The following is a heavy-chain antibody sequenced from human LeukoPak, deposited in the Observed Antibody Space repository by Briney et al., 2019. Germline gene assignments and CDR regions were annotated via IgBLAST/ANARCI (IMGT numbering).Heavy chain of an antibody. V-gene: IGHV4/OR15-8*02. Sequence: PSETLSLTCGVTGGSIRRTNWWSWVREPPGQGLEWIGEISLSGQTNFNPSLNGRVTMSLDESRNQLSLKLTSVTAADTAIYYCSRESGAFCPFGYWGQGTLVIVPP. CDR3: SRESGAFCPFGY. CDR1: GGSIRRTNW. CDR2: ISLSGQT. J-gene: IGHJ4*02. D-gene: IGHD1-26*01.